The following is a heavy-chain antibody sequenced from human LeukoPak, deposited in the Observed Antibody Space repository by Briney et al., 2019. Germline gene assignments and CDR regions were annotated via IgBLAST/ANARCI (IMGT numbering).Heavy chain of an antibody. CDR2: IIPIFGTA. V-gene: IGHV1-69*01. Sequence: SVKVPCKASGGTFSSYAISWVRQAPGQGLEWMGGIIPIFGTANYAQKFQGRVTITADESTSTAYMELSSLRSEDTAVYYCARIGAVLRFLEWSGPLTGMDVWGQGTTVTVSS. J-gene: IGHJ6*02. D-gene: IGHD3-3*01. CDR3: ARIGAVLRFLEWSGPLTGMDV. CDR1: GGTFSSYA.